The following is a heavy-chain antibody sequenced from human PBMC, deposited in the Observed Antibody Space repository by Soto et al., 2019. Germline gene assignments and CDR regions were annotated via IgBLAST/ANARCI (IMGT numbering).Heavy chain of an antibody. Sequence: EVQLLESGGGLVQPGGSLRLSCVVSGFSFSNYAMTWVRQAPGKGLEWVSTVSSGGANTYHADSVKGRFTISRDNSKNPLYLQMNSLRAEDTAVYYCAKGRGTYLFDYWGQGTLVTVSS. CDR1: GFSFSNYA. D-gene: IGHD1-26*01. J-gene: IGHJ4*02. CDR2: VSSGGANT. CDR3: AKGRGTYLFDY. V-gene: IGHV3-23*01.